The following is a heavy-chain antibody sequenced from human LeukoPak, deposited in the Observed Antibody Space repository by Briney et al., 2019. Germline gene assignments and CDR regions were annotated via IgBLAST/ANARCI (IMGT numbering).Heavy chain of an antibody. D-gene: IGHD2-2*01. V-gene: IGHV3-30*04. Sequence: GGSLRLSCAASGFTFSSYAMHWVRQAPGKGLEWVAVISYDGSNKYYADSVKGRFTISRDNSKNTLYLQMNSLRAEDTAVYYCARVSVPATALYYFDYWGQGTLVTVSS. J-gene: IGHJ4*02. CDR1: GFTFSSYA. CDR3: ARVSVPATALYYFDY. CDR2: ISYDGSNK.